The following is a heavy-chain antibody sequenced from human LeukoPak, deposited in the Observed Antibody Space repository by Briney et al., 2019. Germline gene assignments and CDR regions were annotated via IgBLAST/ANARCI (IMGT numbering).Heavy chain of an antibody. CDR3: ASEKFYGSGSYVDY. CDR2: ISSSSSYI. CDR1: GFTVSRNY. D-gene: IGHD3-10*01. J-gene: IGHJ4*02. V-gene: IGHV3-21*01. Sequence: PGGSLRLSCAASGFTVSRNYMSWVRQAPGRGLEWVSSISSSSSYIYYADSVKGRFTISRDNAKNSLYLQMNSLSVEDTAVYYCASEKFYGSGSYVDYWGQGTLVTVSS.